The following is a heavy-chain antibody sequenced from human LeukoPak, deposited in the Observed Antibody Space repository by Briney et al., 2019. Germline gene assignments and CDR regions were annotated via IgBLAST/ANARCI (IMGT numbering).Heavy chain of an antibody. D-gene: IGHD3-10*01. CDR2: ISSTSIYK. Sequence: GGSLRLSCAASGFTFNTYSMNWVRQAPGKGLEWVASISSTSIYKYYADSVKGGFTISRDNAKSSLYLQMSSLRAEDTAVYYCARAPYYYYDSGSGTRVTGNPDYWGQGTLVTVSS. J-gene: IGHJ4*02. CDR1: GFTFNTYS. CDR3: ARAPYYYYDSGSGTRVTGNPDY. V-gene: IGHV3-21*01.